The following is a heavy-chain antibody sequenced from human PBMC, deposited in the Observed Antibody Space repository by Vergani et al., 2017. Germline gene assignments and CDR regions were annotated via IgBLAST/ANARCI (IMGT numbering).Heavy chain of an antibody. J-gene: IGHJ4*02. D-gene: IGHD6-19*01. CDR3: AHVAIHWLVHDY. CDR2: IYWNDDK. CDR1: GFSLSTSGVG. V-gene: IGHV2-5*01. Sequence: QITLKESGPTLVKPTQTLTLTCTFSGFSLSTSGVGVGWIRHPPGKALEWLALIYWNDDKRYSPSLKSRLTITKDTSKNQVVLTMTNMDPVDTATYYCAHVAIHWLVHDYWGQGTLVTVSS.